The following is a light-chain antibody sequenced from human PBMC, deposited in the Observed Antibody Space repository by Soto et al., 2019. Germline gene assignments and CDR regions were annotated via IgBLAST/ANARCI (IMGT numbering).Light chain of an antibody. CDR2: DVS. CDR1: SSDIGSYNF. Sequence: QSALTQPASVSGSPGQSITISCTGTSSDIGSYNFVSWYQQHPCKAPKLMIYDVSNRPSGVSYRFSGSKSGNTASLTISGLQADDEADYYCSSYTTSSTFDFGGGTKLTVL. CDR3: SSYTTSSTFD. V-gene: IGLV2-14*01. J-gene: IGLJ2*01.